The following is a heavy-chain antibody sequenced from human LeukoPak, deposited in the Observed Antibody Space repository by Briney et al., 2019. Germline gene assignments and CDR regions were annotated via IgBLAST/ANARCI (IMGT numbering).Heavy chain of an antibody. CDR3: XTISWPGRGSRFDP. Sequence: SETLSLTCTVSGGSITSNNYYWSWIRQPPGKGLEWIGYFSSSGSTNYNPSLESRVTISVDTSKNQFSLKVTSVTAADTAIYYXXTISWPGRGSRFDPWGQGTLVTVSS. D-gene: IGHD5-24*01. CDR2: FSSSGST. CDR1: GGSITSNNYY. V-gene: IGHV4-61*01. J-gene: IGHJ5*02.